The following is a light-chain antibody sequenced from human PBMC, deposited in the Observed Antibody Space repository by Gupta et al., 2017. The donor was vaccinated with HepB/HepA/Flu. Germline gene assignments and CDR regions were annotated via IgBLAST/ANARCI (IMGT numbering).Light chain of an antibody. V-gene: IGLV3-1*01. J-gene: IGLJ1*01. CDR1: KLGDKY. CDR3: QAWDSSLYV. CDR2: QDS. Sequence: SYELTQPPSVSVSPGQTASITCSGDKLGDKYACWYQQKPGQYPVLVIYQDSKRTSGIPERFSGSNSGNTATLTISGTQAMDEADYYCQAWDSSLYVFGTGTKVTVL.